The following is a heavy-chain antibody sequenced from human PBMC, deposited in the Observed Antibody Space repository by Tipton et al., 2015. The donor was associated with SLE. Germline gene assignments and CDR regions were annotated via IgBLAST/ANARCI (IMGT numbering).Heavy chain of an antibody. CDR3: ARDEYRYDATGYHLLGHFDF. CDR2: IYYSGST. D-gene: IGHD3-22*01. Sequence: LRLSCTVSGGSISSYYWSWIRQPPGKGLEWIGYIYYSGSTNYNPSLKSRVTMSVDTSKNQFSLKLSSVTAADTAVYYCARDEYRYDATGYHLLGHFDFWGQGTLVTVSS. CDR1: GGSISSYY. V-gene: IGHV4-59*12. J-gene: IGHJ4*02.